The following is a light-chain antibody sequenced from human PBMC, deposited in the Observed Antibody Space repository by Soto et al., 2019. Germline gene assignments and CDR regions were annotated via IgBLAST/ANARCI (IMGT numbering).Light chain of an antibody. CDR2: WAS. V-gene: IGKV4-1*01. J-gene: IGKJ4*01. CDR3: QQYFSSPLT. Sequence: DIVMTQSPDSLAVSLGERATINCKSSQSVLHSSNNENHLAWYQQKPGQPPKLLIYWASTRESGVPDRFSGSGSGTDFTLTISSLQAEDVAVYYCQQYFSSPLTFGGGTKVEI. CDR1: QSVLHSSNNENH.